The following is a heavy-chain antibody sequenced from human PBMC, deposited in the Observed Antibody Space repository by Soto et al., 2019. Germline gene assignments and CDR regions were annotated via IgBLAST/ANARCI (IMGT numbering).Heavy chain of an antibody. D-gene: IGHD3-9*01. CDR3: SRFRLPYYDILTGYSWFDP. Sequence: SETLSLTCTVSGGSISSYYWSWIRQPPGKGLEWIGYIYYSGSTNYNPSLKSRVTISVDTSKNQFSLKLSSVTAADTAVYYCSRFRLPYYDILTGYSWFDPWGKGTLVTVS. CDR1: GGSISSYY. CDR2: IYYSGST. J-gene: IGHJ5*02. V-gene: IGHV4-59*01.